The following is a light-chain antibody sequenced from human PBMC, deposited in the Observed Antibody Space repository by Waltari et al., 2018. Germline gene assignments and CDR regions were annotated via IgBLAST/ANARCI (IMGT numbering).Light chain of an antibody. V-gene: IGLV3-9*01. J-gene: IGLJ2*01. CDR3: QVWDSSTVV. CDR2: RDS. Sequence: SYELTQPLSVSVALGQTARITCGGNNIGSTNVHWYEPKPGQVPVLVMDRDSNRPSGIPEGFSGSNSGNTATLTISRAQAGDEADYYCQVWDSSTVVFGGGTKLTVL. CDR1: NIGSTN.